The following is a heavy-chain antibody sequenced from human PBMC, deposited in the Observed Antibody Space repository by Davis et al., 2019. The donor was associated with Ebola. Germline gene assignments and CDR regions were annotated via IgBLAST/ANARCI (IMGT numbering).Heavy chain of an antibody. D-gene: IGHD3-3*01. CDR2: INPNSGGT. CDR3: ARGLKLLRFLEWLYGMDV. Sequence: ASVKVSCKASGYTFTGYYMHWVRQAPGQGLEWMGRINPNSGGTNYAQKFQGRVTITRDTSASTAYMELSSLRSEDTAVYYCARGLKLLRFLEWLYGMDVWGKGTTVTVSS. V-gene: IGHV1-2*06. CDR1: GYTFTGYY. J-gene: IGHJ6*04.